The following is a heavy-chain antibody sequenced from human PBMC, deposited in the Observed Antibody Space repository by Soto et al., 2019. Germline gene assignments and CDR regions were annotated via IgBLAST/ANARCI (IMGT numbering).Heavy chain of an antibody. CDR2: IIPIFGTA. V-gene: IGHV1-69*13. D-gene: IGHD5-18*01. Sequence: ASVKVSCKASGGTFSSYAISWVRQAPGQGLEWMGGIIPIFGTANYAQKFQGRVTITADESTSTAYMELSSLRSEDTAVYYCARGYSSVPGDFDYWGQGTLVTVAS. CDR3: ARGYSSVPGDFDY. J-gene: IGHJ4*02. CDR1: GGTFSSYA.